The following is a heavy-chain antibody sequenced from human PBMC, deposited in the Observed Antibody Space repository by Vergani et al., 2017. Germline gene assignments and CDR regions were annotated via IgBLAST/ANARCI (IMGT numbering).Heavy chain of an antibody. D-gene: IGHD6-19*01. CDR1: FDSIRNLY. CDR3: ASDTHSGQRADR. CDR2: IHYSENT. Sequence: QVQLQESGPGLVKSSETLSLTCSVSFDSIRNLYCNWIHQPPGKGLEWIGSIHYSENTNYNTSLKTRVTISVDTSKNQFSLTLTSVTAADTAVYYCASDTHSGQRADRWGQGILVTVTS. J-gene: IGHJ5*02. V-gene: IGHV4-59*11.